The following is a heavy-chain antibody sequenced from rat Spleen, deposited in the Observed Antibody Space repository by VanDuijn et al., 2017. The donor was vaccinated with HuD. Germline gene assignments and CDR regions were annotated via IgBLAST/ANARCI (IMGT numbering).Heavy chain of an antibody. V-gene: IGHV5-7*01. CDR3: ARHGYTRYYFDY. CDR2: ITYDGSNT. D-gene: IGHD1-9*01. J-gene: IGHJ2*01. Sequence: EVQLVESGGGLVQPGRSLKLSCAASGFTFSDYNMAWVRQAPRKGLEWVAIITYDGSNTYYRDSVRGRFTISRDNAKSILYLQMDSLRSEDTASYYCARHGYTRYYFDYWGQGVMVTVSS. CDR1: GFTFSDYN.